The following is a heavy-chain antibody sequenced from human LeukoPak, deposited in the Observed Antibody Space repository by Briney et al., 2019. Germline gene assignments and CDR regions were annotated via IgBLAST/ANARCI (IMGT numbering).Heavy chain of an antibody. D-gene: IGHD2-2*01. J-gene: IGHJ6*02. CDR3: ARGPLKGYCSSTSCHSNYYYYGMDV. Sequence: TTSETLSLTCAVYGGSFSGYYWSWIRQPPGKGLEWIGEINHSGSTNYNPSLKSRVTISVDTSKNQFSLKLSSVTAADTAVYYCARGPLKGYCSSTSCHSNYYYYGMDVWGQGTTVTVSS. CDR2: INHSGST. V-gene: IGHV4-34*01. CDR1: GGSFSGYY.